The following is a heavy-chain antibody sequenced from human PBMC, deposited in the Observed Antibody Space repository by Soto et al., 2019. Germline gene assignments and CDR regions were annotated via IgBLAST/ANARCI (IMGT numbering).Heavy chain of an antibody. CDR1: GFTFNSYP. Sequence: QVQLVESGGGVVQPGRSLRLSCAASGFTFNSYPLHWVRQAPGKGLEWVAGVAFDGSDKYCADSAKGRLAISRDNPKNTIYLQMNYLRAEDTAMYYCAREGGYYFDYWGQGTLVTVSS. CDR2: VAFDGSDK. CDR3: AREGGYYFDY. V-gene: IGHV3-30*09. J-gene: IGHJ4*02. D-gene: IGHD3-16*01.